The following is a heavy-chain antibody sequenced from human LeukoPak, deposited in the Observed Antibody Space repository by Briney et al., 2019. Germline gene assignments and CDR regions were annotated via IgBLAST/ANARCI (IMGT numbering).Heavy chain of an antibody. D-gene: IGHD6-6*01. CDR2: IYFSETT. Sequence: SGTLSLTCTVSGGSLGSYYWSWIRQPPGKPLEWIGYIYFSETTNYNPSLKSRVTISGDTSKKQFSLTVSSVTAADTAVYYCARGLAARLLYFDYWGQGTLVIVSS. V-gene: IGHV4-59*01. CDR1: GGSLGSYY. CDR3: ARGLAARLLYFDY. J-gene: IGHJ4*02.